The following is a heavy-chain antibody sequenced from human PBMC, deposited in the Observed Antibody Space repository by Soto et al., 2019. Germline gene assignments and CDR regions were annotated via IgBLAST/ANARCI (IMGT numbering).Heavy chain of an antibody. CDR1: GGSISSGGYY. J-gene: IGHJ4*02. CDR3: ARVPLPAANFDY. V-gene: IGHV4-30-4*08. CDR2: IYYSGST. D-gene: IGHD2-2*01. Sequence: PSGTLSLTFTVSGGSISSGGYYWSWIRQHPGKGLEWIGYIYYSGSTYYNPSLKSRVTISVDTSKNQFSLKLSSVTAADTAVYYCARVPLPAANFDYWGQGTLVTVSS.